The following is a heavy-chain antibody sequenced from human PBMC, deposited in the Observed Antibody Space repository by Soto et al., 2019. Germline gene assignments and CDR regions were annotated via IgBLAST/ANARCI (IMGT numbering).Heavy chain of an antibody. CDR3: AREGNLGRWIQPLDS. Sequence: SETLSLTCTVSGDSISSCSWSWIRQPPGKGLEWIGSIHYNGNTKYSPSLKSRVTMSVDTSKNHFSLKLISVTTADTAVYFCAREGNLGRWIQPLDSWGQGTLVTVS. D-gene: IGHD2-2*03. V-gene: IGHV4-59*01. CDR1: GDSISSCS. CDR2: IHYNGNT. J-gene: IGHJ4*02.